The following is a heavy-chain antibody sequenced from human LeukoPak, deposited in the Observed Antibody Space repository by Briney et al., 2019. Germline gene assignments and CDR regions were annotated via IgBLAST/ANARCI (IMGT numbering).Heavy chain of an antibody. Sequence: GASVKVSCKASGYTFTGYSVHWVRQAPGQGLEWMGRINPNSGGTNYAQKFQGRVTMTRDTSISTAYMELSRLRSDDTAVYYCARTTYYDFWSGALDVWGKGTTVTVSS. D-gene: IGHD3-3*01. CDR1: GYTFTGYS. J-gene: IGHJ6*04. CDR3: ARTTYYDFWSGALDV. CDR2: INPNSGGT. V-gene: IGHV1-2*06.